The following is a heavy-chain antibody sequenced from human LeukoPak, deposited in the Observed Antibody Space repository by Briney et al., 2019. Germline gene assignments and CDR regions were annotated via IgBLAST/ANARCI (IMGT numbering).Heavy chain of an antibody. J-gene: IGHJ4*02. D-gene: IGHD1-1*01. CDR1: GFSFDMYA. CDR2: IHYGGYK. Sequence: GGSLRLSCAASGFSFDMYAMHWVRQAPGKGLEWVAIIHYGGYKQYADSVKGRFTISRDNSQNTVYLEMNGLTAGDTAVYYCAKTADNWYVDYWGQGTLVTVSS. CDR3: AKTADNWYVDY. V-gene: IGHV3-30*02.